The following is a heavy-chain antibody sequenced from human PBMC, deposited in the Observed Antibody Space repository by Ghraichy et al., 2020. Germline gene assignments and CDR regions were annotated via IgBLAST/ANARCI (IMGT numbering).Heavy chain of an antibody. J-gene: IGHJ4*02. CDR2: INHSGST. D-gene: IGHD2-8*02. CDR3: ARGRYCTGGVCYNFDY. Sequence: SETLSLTCAVYGGSFSGYSLSWIRQPPGKGLEWIGEINHSGSTNYNPSLKSRVTISVDTSKNQLSLKLSSVTAADKAVYYCARGRYCTGGVCYNFDYWGPGTLVTVS. V-gene: IGHV4-34*01. CDR1: GGSFSGYS.